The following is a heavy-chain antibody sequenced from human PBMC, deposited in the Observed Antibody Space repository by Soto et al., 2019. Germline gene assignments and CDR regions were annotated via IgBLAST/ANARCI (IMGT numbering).Heavy chain of an antibody. CDR2: ISGSGCST. J-gene: IGHJ3*02. D-gene: IGHD6-13*01. CDR1: GFTFSSYA. Sequence: GGSLRLSCAASGFTFSSYAMSWVRQAPGKGLEWVSAISGSGCSTYYADSVKGRFTISRDNSKNTLYLQMNSLIAEDTAVYYCVKDPIAAAGHDAFDIWGQGTMVTVSS. CDR3: VKDPIAAAGHDAFDI. V-gene: IGHV3-23*01.